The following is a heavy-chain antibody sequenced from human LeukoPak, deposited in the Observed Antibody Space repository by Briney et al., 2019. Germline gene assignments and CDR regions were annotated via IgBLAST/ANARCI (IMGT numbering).Heavy chain of an antibody. Sequence: GGSLRLSCAASGFTFSSYWMHWVRQAPGKGLEWVARINSDGTDISYGDSVKGRFTISRDNAKDTLYLQMNSLRVEDTAVYYCARVGYYDSSNYYAYFQHWGQGTLVTVSS. V-gene: IGHV3-74*01. CDR1: GFTFSSYW. CDR2: INSDGTDI. CDR3: ARVGYYDSSNYYAYFQH. D-gene: IGHD3-22*01. J-gene: IGHJ1*01.